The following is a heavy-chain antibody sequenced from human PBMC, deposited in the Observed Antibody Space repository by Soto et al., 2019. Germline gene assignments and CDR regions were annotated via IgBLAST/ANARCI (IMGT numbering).Heavy chain of an antibody. Sequence: SGPTLVNPTQTLTLTCTFSGFSLSTSGVGVGWIRQPPGKALEWLALIYWDDDKRYSPSLKSRLTITKDTSKNQVVLTMTNMDTVDTATYYCAHSLIGYYYDSSGSNWFDPWGQGTLVTVSS. CDR1: GFSLSTSGVG. CDR3: AHSLIGYYYDSSGSNWFDP. V-gene: IGHV2-5*02. D-gene: IGHD3-22*01. CDR2: IYWDDDK. J-gene: IGHJ5*02.